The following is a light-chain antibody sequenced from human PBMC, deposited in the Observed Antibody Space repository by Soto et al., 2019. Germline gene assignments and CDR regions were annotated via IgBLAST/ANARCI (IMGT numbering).Light chain of an antibody. V-gene: IGKV1-27*01. Sequence: DIQMTQSPSSLSASFGDRVTMTCRASQGIGIYLAWFQQRPGNTPKLLIYAASTLQSGGPSRFSGSGSGTDFTLTISSLQPEDVATYYCQKYNSAPLTFGGGTRVEIK. CDR3: QKYNSAPLT. J-gene: IGKJ4*01. CDR2: AAS. CDR1: QGIGIY.